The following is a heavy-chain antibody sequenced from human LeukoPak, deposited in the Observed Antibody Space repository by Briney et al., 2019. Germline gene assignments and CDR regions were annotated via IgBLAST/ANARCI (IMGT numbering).Heavy chain of an antibody. D-gene: IGHD3-22*01. J-gene: IGHJ3*02. CDR2: MNPNSGNT. CDR3: ARSRTTSYSSGYQDAFDI. Sequence: ASVKVSCKASGYTFTSYDINWVRQATGQGLKWTGWMNPNSGNTGYAQKFQGRVTMTRNTSISTAYMELSSLRSEDTAVYYCARSRTTSYSSGYQDAFDIWGQGTMVTVSS. CDR1: GYTFTSYD. V-gene: IGHV1-8*01.